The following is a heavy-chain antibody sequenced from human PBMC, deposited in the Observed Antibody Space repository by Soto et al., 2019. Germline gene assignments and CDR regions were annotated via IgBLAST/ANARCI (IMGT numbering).Heavy chain of an antibody. CDR2: INTDGGSS. CDR3: AREAGYCSRTSCYRRAFDT. J-gene: IGHJ3*02. V-gene: IGHV3-74*03. Sequence: EVQLVESGGDLVQPGGSLRLSCAASGFTFSGHWMHWVRQVPGKGLEWVSRINTDGGSSAYADSVKGRFTISRDNAKNTLYLQMKGLRAEDTAVYYWAREAGYCSRTSCYRRAFDTWGQGTTVTVSS. D-gene: IGHD2-2*01. CDR1: GFTFSGHW.